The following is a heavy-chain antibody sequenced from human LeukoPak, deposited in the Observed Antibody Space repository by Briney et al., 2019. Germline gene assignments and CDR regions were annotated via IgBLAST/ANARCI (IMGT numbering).Heavy chain of an antibody. CDR1: GGSFSGYY. CDR2: INHSGST. V-gene: IGHV4-34*01. CDR3: ARSSRWYWQGPIRLDFDY. Sequence: PSETLSLTCAVYGGSFSGYYWSWIRQPPGKGLEWIGDINHSGSTNYNPSLKSRVTISVDTSKNQFSLKLSSVTAADTAVYYRARSSRWYWQGPIRLDFDYWGQGTLVPVSS. J-gene: IGHJ4*02. D-gene: IGHD6-19*01.